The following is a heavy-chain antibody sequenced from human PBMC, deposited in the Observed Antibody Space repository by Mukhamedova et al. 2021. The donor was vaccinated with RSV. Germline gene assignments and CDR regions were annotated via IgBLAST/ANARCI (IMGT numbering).Heavy chain of an antibody. CDR3: ARSIEVAPNWGGPTWLDP. Sequence: AYYIHWVRQAPGKGLEWMGWIDPKNDYTNYAPKFRGRVAMTRDMSIGTAFMEVSGLRFDDTAVYYCARSIEVAPNWGGPTWLDP. CDR2: IDPKNDYT. V-gene: IGHV1-2*02. D-gene: IGHD6-19*01. CDR1: AYY. J-gene: IGHJ5*02.